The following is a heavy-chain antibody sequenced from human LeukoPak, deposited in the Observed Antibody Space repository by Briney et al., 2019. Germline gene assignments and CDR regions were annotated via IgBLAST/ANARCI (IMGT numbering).Heavy chain of an antibody. CDR3: ARGVSSYYDSSGYRPLDY. Sequence: SVKVSCKASGGTFSSYTISWVRQAPGQGLEWMGRIIPILGIANYAQKFQGRVTITADKSTSTAYMELSSLKSEDTAVYYCARGVSSYYDSSGYRPLDYWGQGTLVTVSS. V-gene: IGHV1-69*02. J-gene: IGHJ4*02. CDR1: GGTFSSYT. CDR2: IIPILGIA. D-gene: IGHD3-22*01.